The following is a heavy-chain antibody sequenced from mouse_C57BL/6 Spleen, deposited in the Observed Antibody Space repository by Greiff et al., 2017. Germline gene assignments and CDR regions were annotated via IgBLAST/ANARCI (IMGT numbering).Heavy chain of an antibody. CDR3: ARALNLYYYGSSPWFAY. CDR1: GYTFTDYN. J-gene: IGHJ3*01. V-gene: IGHV1-22*01. Sequence: VQLKESGPELVKPGASVKMSCKASGYTFTDYNMHWVKQSHGKSLEWIGYINPNNGGTSYNQKFKGKATLTVNKSSSTAYMELRSLTSEDSAVYYCARALNLYYYGSSPWFAYWGQGTLVTVSA. CDR2: INPNNGGT. D-gene: IGHD1-1*01.